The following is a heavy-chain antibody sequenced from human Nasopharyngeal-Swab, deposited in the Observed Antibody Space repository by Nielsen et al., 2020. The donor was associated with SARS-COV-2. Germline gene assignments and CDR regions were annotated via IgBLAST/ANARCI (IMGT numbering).Heavy chain of an antibody. CDR1: GFTFSSYA. CDR3: AKATWVEGDFDY. D-gene: IGHD5-24*01. Sequence: GGSLRLSCAASGFTFSSYAMSWVRQAPGKGLEWVSVIYSGGSSTYYADSVKGRFTISRDNSKNTLYLQMNSLRAEDTAVYYCAKATWVEGDFDYWGQGTLVTVS. J-gene: IGHJ4*02. V-gene: IGHV3-23*03. CDR2: IYSGGSST.